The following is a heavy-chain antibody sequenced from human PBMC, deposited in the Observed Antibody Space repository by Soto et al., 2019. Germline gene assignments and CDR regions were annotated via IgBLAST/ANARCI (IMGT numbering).Heavy chain of an antibody. Sequence: SVKVSCKASGGTFSSYAISWVRQAPGQGLEWMGGIIPIFGTANYAQKFQGRVTITADESTSTAYMELSSLRSEDTAVYYCARGASILTGYSYYFDYWGQGTLVTVSS. D-gene: IGHD3-9*01. V-gene: IGHV1-69*13. CDR3: ARGASILTGYSYYFDY. J-gene: IGHJ4*02. CDR2: IIPIFGTA. CDR1: GGTFSSYA.